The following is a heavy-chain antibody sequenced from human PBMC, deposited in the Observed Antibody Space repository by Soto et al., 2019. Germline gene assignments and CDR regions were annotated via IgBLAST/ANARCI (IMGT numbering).Heavy chain of an antibody. V-gene: IGHV1-18*01. CDR3: ARYSGGSGRSLRVGYDYEGMDV. J-gene: IGHJ6*04. Sequence: ASLKVSCKASGYSFTSHGITWVRQAPGQGLEWMGWISAYNGNTNYAQNLQGRVTMTTDTSTSTAYTELRSLRSDDTAAYSCARYSGGSGRSLRVGYDYEGMDVLGTGPTVAVS. CDR1: GYSFTSHG. CDR2: ISAYNGNT. D-gene: IGHD3-10*01.